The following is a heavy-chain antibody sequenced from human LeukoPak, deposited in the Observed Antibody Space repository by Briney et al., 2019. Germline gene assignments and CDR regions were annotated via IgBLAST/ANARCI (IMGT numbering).Heavy chain of an antibody. D-gene: IGHD6-6*01. CDR1: GGSFSGYY. CDR2: INHSGST. V-gene: IGHV4-34*01. J-gene: IGHJ5*02. Sequence: PSETLSLTCAVYGGSFSGYYWSWIRQPPGKGLEWIGEINHSGSTNYNPSLKSRITISLDKSRNHFFLNLTSVTAADTGVYYCARGAKWQLLLNWFDPWGQGTLVTVSS. CDR3: ARGAKWQLLLNWFDP.